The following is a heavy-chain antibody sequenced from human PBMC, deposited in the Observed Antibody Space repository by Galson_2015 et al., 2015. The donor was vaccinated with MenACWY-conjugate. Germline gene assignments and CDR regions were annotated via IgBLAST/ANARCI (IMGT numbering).Heavy chain of an antibody. V-gene: IGHV3-43*01. Sequence: SLRLSCAASGFTLHDNTMHWVRQAPGKGLEWVSLISWDGGSTSYADSVKGRFTIPRDNSKNSLYLQMNSLTTEDTALYYCTKAGKEYSSGTYYFDYWGQGALVTVSS. CDR1: GFTLHDNT. D-gene: IGHD6-19*01. CDR2: ISWDGGST. J-gene: IGHJ4*02. CDR3: TKAGKEYSSGTYYFDY.